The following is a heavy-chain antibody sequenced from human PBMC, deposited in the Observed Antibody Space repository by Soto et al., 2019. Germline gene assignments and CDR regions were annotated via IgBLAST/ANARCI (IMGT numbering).Heavy chain of an antibody. CDR2: IIPILGIA. CDR3: ARDPPLITEQLVHYYYGMDV. J-gene: IGHJ6*02. Sequence: ASVKVSCKASGGTFSSSAISWVRQAPGQGLEWMGGIIPILGIANYAQKFQGRVTITADKSTSTDYMERSSLRDEDTDVYYWARDPPLITEQLVHYYYGMDVWGQGTTVTVSS. V-gene: IGHV1-69*10. CDR1: GGTFSSSA. D-gene: IGHD6-6*01.